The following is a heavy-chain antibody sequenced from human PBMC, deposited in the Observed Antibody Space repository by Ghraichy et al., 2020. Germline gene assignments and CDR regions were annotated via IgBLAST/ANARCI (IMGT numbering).Heavy chain of an antibody. Sequence: SGPTLVKPTQTLTLTCSFSGFSLSTSGVGVGWIRQPPGKALDWLALIYWDDDKRYSPSLRSRLTITKDTSNNQVVLTMTNMDPVDTATYYCAQVLLPAAHYFDPYYFDYWAREPWSPSPQ. J-gene: IGHJ4*02. CDR3: AQVLLPAAHYFDPYYFDY. CDR2: IYWDDDK. V-gene: IGHV2-5*02. D-gene: IGHD2-2*01. CDR1: GFSLSTSGVG.